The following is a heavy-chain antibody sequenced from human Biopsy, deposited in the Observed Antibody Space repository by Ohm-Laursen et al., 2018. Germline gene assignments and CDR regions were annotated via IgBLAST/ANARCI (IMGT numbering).Heavy chain of an antibody. CDR2: IYYSGST. J-gene: IGHJ6*02. CDR3: ARATNSTGWPYYYFYGTDV. Sequence: SDTLSLTCTVSGGSMSSDYWRWIRQTPGKGLEWIGYIYYSGSTNYNPSLKSRVTISVDTSKNQFSLRLNSVTAADTAVYCCARATNSTGWPYYYFYGTDVWGQGTTVTVSS. CDR1: GGSMSSDY. V-gene: IGHV4-59*07. D-gene: IGHD2/OR15-2a*01.